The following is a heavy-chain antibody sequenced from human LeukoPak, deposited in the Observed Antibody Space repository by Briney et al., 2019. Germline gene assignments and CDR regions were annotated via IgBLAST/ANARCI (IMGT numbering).Heavy chain of an antibody. Sequence: GGSLRLSCAASGFTVSSNYMSWVRQAPGKGLEWVSYISSSGSTIYYADSVKGRFTISRDNAKNSLYLQMNSLRAEDTAVYYYARPGYSSGWTFDYWGQGTLVTVSS. J-gene: IGHJ4*02. V-gene: IGHV3-11*04. CDR1: GFTVSSNY. CDR3: ARPGYSSGWTFDY. D-gene: IGHD6-19*01. CDR2: ISSSGSTI.